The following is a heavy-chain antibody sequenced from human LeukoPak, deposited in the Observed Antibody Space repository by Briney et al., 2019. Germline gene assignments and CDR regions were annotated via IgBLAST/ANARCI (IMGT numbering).Heavy chain of an antibody. V-gene: IGHV3-7*01. CDR2: IRQDGNEK. Sequence: GGSLRLSCGASGFLFSNYWMSWLRQTPGKGLEWVANIRQDGNEKRYVDSVKGRFTISRDNSKNTLYLQMNSLRVEDTAVYYCAREDTALVIAYWGQGTLVTVSS. J-gene: IGHJ4*02. CDR3: AREDTALVIAY. D-gene: IGHD5-18*01. CDR1: GFLFSNYW.